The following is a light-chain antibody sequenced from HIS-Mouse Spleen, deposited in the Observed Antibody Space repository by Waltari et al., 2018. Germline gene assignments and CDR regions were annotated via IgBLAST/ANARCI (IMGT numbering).Light chain of an antibody. CDR3: QQYYSTPYT. Sequence: DIAMTQSPDSLAVSLGERAIINCKSSQSVLYSSNNRNYLAWYQQKPGQPPKLLIYWASTRESGVPDRFSGSGSGTDFTLTISSLQAEDVAVYYCQQYYSTPYTFGQGTKLEIK. V-gene: IGKV4-1*01. J-gene: IGKJ2*01. CDR2: WAS. CDR1: QSVLYSSNNRNY.